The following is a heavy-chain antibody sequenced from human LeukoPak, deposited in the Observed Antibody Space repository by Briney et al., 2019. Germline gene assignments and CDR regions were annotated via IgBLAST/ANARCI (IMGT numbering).Heavy chain of an antibody. CDR2: INTNTGNP. CDR1: GYTFTSYA. V-gene: IGHV7-4-1*01. CDR3: ASGSYLGPQHY. J-gene: IGHJ4*02. Sequence: ASVKVSCKASGYTFTSYAMYWVRQAPGQGLEWMGWINTNTGNPTYAQGFTGRFVFSLDTSVSTAYLQICSLKAEDTAVYYCASGSYLGPQHYWGQGTLVTVSS. D-gene: IGHD1-26*01.